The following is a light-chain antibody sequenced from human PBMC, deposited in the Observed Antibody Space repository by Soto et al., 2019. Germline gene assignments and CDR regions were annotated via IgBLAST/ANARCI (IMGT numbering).Light chain of an antibody. CDR1: QGISNW. CDR3: QQRSKLPRT. V-gene: IGKV3-11*01. J-gene: IGKJ4*01. Sequence: TQSPSSLSASVGDRVTITCRASQGISNWLAWYQQKPGQAPRLLMYDVAKRATGTPARFSGSGSGTDFTLTISSLEPEDFAVYYCQQRSKLPRTFGGGTKV. CDR2: DVA.